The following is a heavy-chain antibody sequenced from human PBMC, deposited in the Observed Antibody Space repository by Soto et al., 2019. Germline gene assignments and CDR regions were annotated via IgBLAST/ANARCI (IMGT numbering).Heavy chain of an antibody. D-gene: IGHD5-18*01. V-gene: IGHV1-69*13. J-gene: IGHJ6*02. CDR2: IIPIFGTA. CDR1: GGTFSSYA. CDR3: ARDGALGYSYGQPYYYYGMDV. Sequence: RASVKVSCKASGGTFSSYAISWVRQAPGQGLEWMGGIIPIFGTANYAQKFQGRVTITADESTSTAYMELSSLRSEDTAVYYCARDGALGYSYGQPYYYYGMDVWGQGTTVTVSS.